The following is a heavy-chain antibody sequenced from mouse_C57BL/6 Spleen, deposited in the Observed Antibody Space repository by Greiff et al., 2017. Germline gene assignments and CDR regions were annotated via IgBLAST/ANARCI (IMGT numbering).Heavy chain of an antibody. CDR2: IDPSDSYT. D-gene: IGHD1-1*01. J-gene: IGHJ3*01. V-gene: IGHV1-50*01. Sequence: QVQLQQPGAELVKPGASVKLSCKASGYTFTSYWMQWVKQRPGQGLEWIGEIDPSDSYTNYNQKFKGKATLTVDTSSSTAYMQLSSLTSEDSAVYYCASPPYGGFAYWGQGTLVTVSA. CDR1: GYTFTSYW. CDR3: ASPPYGGFAY.